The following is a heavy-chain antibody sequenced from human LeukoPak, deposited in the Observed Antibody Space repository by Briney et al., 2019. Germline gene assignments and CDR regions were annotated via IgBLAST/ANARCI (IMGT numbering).Heavy chain of an antibody. CDR2: IRYDGSNK. V-gene: IGHV3-30*02. CDR3: AKGRYYNILTGYPRQYYFDY. CDR1: GFTFSNYA. D-gene: IGHD3-9*01. Sequence: GGSLRLSCAASGFTFSNYAMHWVRQAPGKGLEWVTFIRYDGSNKYYADSVKGRFTITRDNSKNTLYLQMNSLRAEDTAVYYCAKGRYYNILTGYPRQYYFDYWGQGTLVTVSS. J-gene: IGHJ4*02.